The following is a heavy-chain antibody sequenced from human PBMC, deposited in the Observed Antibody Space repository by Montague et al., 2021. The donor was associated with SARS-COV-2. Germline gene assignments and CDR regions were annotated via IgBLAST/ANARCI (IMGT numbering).Heavy chain of an antibody. CDR2: ISYDGSNK. V-gene: IGHV3-30-3*01. D-gene: IGHD5-12*01. J-gene: IGHJ6*02. CDR1: GFTFSSYA. CDR3: ARDFRNIVATYGMDV. Sequence: SLRLSCAASGFTFSSYAMHWVRQAPGKGLEWVAVISYDGSNKYYADSVKGRFTISRDNFKNTLYLQMNSLRAEDTAVYYCARDFRNIVATYGMDVWGQGTTVTVSS.